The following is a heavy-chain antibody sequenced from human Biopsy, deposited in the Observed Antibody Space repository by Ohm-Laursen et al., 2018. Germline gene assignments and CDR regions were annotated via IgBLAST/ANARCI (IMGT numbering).Heavy chain of an antibody. Sequence: GSLRLSCAASGFTFSGFSMNWVRQAPGKGLEWVSSVTTTSSYIYYADSVKGRFTISRDNAKNTLYLQMNNLRAEDTAVFYCAKDLRNNNWGVENWGQGTLVTVSS. CDR1: GFTFSGFS. D-gene: IGHD7-27*01. CDR3: AKDLRNNNWGVEN. CDR2: VTTTSSYI. J-gene: IGHJ4*02. V-gene: IGHV3-21*01.